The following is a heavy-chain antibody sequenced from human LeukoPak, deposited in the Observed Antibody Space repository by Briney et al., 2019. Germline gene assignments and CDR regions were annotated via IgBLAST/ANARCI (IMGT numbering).Heavy chain of an antibody. CDR2: IKQDGSER. V-gene: IGHV3-7*03. J-gene: IGHJ4*02. Sequence: GGSLRLSCAASGFTFSSYWMSWVRQAPGKGLEWVANIKQDGSERNYVDSVKGRSTISRDNAKNSLFLQMNSLRVEDTAVYYCARGGTRGYSPVDYWGQGILVTVPS. CDR3: ARGGTRGYSPVDY. CDR1: GFTFSSYW. D-gene: IGHD5-18*01.